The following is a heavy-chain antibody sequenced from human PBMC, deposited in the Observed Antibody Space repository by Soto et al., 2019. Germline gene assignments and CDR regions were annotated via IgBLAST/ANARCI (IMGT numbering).Heavy chain of an antibody. CDR1: GDTFNNYA. D-gene: IGHD4-17*01. V-gene: IGHV1-69*12. Sequence: VQLVQSGAEVKKPGSSVKVSCKASGDTFNNYAISWVRQGPGQGLEWMGGIIPLFGATNYAQKVPGRVSITADESTSTAYLELNNLRSDDTAVYYCATTRDYGDPSDLDFFAYWGQGTPVTVSS. J-gene: IGHJ4*02. CDR2: IIPLFGAT. CDR3: ATTRDYGDPSDLDFFAY.